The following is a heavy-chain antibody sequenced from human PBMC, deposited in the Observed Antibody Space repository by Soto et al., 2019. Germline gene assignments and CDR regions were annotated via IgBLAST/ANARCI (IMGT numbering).Heavy chain of an antibody. CDR1: GGSISSGGYY. Sequence: QVQLQESGPGLVKPSQTLSLTCTVSGGSISSGGYYSSWIRQHPGKGLEWIGYIYYSGSTYYNPSLKSRVTISVDTSKNQFSLKLSSVTAADTAVYYCAAPCVGCRGFNYYGMDVWGQGTTVTVSS. CDR2: IYYSGST. V-gene: IGHV4-31*03. D-gene: IGHD5-12*01. J-gene: IGHJ6*02. CDR3: AAPCVGCRGFNYYGMDV.